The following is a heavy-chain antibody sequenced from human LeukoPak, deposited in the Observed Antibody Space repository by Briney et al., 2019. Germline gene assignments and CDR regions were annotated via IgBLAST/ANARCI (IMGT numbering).Heavy chain of an antibody. CDR2: INSDGSST. D-gene: IGHD2-15*01. V-gene: IGHV3-74*01. J-gene: IGHJ4*02. CDR1: GFTFSSYW. CDR3: ARDGRRYCSGGSCYSDMAY. Sequence: GGSLRLSCAASGFTFSSYWMHWVRQAPGKGLVWVSRINSDGSSTSYADSVKGRFTISRDNSKNTLYLQMNSLRAEDTAVYYCARDGRRYCSGGSCYSDMAYWGQGTLVTVSS.